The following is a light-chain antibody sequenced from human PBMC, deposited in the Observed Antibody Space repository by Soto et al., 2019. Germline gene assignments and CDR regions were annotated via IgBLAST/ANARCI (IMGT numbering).Light chain of an antibody. CDR3: QQYNNWPPLT. V-gene: IGKV3D-15*01. Sequence: ETVMTQSPATLSVSPGERATLSCRASQSVSSNLAWYQQKPGQPPRLLIYGASTRATGIPARFSGNGSETEFTLTISSLQSEDFAVYYCQQYNNWPPLTFGGGTKVEIK. CDR1: QSVSSN. CDR2: GAS. J-gene: IGKJ4*01.